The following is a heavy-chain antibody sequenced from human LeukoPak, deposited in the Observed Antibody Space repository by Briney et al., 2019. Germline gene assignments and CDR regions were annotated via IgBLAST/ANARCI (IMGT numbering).Heavy chain of an antibody. CDR2: ISSSSSTI. V-gene: IGHV3-48*04. CDR3: ARGGAKGSFDY. J-gene: IGHJ4*02. CDR1: GFTFSSYS. Sequence: GGTLRLSCAASGFTFSSYSMNWVRQAPGKGLEWDSYISSSSSTIYYADSVKGRFTISRDNVKNSLYLQMNSLRVEDTSVYYCARGGAKGSFDYWGQGTLVTVSS.